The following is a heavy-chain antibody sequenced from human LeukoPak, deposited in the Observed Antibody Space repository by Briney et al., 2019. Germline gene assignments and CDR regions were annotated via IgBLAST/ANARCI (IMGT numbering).Heavy chain of an antibody. CDR3: ARDSVVTGNDY. CDR2: INAGNGNT. D-gene: IGHD2-21*02. V-gene: IGHV1-3*01. CDR1: GYTFTSYA. J-gene: IGHJ4*02. Sequence: EASVKVSCKASGYTFTSYAMHWVRQAPGQRLEWMGWINAGNGNTEYSQKFQGRVTITRDTSASTAYMELSSLRSEDTAVYYCARDSVVTGNDYWGQGTLVTVSS.